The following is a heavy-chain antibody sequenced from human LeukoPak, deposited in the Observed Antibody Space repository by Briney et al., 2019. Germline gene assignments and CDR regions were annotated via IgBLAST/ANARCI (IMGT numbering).Heavy chain of an antibody. J-gene: IGHJ4*02. CDR3: TRGPFDY. CDR1: GFTFSSYD. V-gene: IGHV3-48*03. Sequence: GGSLRLSCAASGFTFSSYDMNWVRQAPGKGLEWVSYISSGGTTIYYADSVKGRFTISRDNAKNSLYPQMNSLRADDTAVYYCTRGPFDYWGQGTLVTVSS. CDR2: ISSGGTTI.